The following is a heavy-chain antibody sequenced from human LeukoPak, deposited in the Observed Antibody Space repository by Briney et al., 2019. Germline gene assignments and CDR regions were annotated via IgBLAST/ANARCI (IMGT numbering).Heavy chain of an antibody. D-gene: IGHD1-20*01. CDR3: ARLNWNWFDP. J-gene: IGHJ5*02. V-gene: IGHV3-11*04. CDR2: ISSSGGTM. CDR1: GFTFSDYY. Sequence: PGGSLRLSCAASGFTFSDYYMSWIRQAPGQGLEWVSYISSSGGTMFYADSVKGRFTISRDNAKNSLYLQMNSLRAEDTAVYYCARLNWNWFDPWGQGTLVTVSS.